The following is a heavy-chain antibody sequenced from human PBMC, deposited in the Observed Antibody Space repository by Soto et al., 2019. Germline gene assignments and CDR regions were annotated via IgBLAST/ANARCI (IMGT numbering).Heavy chain of an antibody. J-gene: IGHJ6*02. CDR1: SFTFSSYA. CDR3: AKESDYDILTGYPHYGMDV. CDR2: ISGRGGST. V-gene: IGHV3-23*01. D-gene: IGHD3-9*01. Sequence: VGSVRLSCAASSFTFSSYAMTWVRQAPGKGLEWVSAISGRGGSTYYADSVKGRFTISRDNSKNTLYLQMNSLRAEDTAVYYCAKESDYDILTGYPHYGMDVWGQGTTVTVSS.